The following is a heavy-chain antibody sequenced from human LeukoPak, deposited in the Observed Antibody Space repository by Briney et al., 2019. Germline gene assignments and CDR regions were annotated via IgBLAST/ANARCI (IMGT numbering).Heavy chain of an antibody. CDR3: ARDSCGSTSCYPDY. D-gene: IGHD2-2*01. V-gene: IGHV4-59*01. Sequence: PSETLSLTCTVSGGSISSYYWSWIRQPPGKGLEWIGYIYYSGSTNYNPSLKSRVTISVDTSKNQFSLKLSSVTAADTAVYYCARDSCGSTSCYPDYWGQGTLVTVSS. CDR2: IYYSGST. CDR1: GGSISSYY. J-gene: IGHJ4*02.